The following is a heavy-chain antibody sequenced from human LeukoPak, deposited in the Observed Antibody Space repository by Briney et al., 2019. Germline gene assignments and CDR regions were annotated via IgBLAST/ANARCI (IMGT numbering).Heavy chain of an antibody. J-gene: IGHJ3*02. D-gene: IGHD6-19*01. V-gene: IGHV3-53*01. CDR3: ARDYSSGWYGAFDI. CDR2: IYSGGST. Sequence: GGSLRLSCAASGFTFSNAWMSWVRQAPGKGLEWVSVIYSGGSTYYADSVKGRFTISRDNSKNTLYLQMNSLRAEDTAVYYCARDYSSGWYGAFDIWGQGTMVTVSS. CDR1: GFTFSNAW.